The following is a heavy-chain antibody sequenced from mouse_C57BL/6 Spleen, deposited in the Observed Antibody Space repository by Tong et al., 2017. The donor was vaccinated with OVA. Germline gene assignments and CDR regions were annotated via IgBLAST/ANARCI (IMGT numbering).Heavy chain of an antibody. V-gene: IGHV1S127*01. CDR2: IDPSDSET. D-gene: IGHD2-1*01. CDR1: GYTFTSYW. Sequence: VQLQQSGTVLARPGASVKMSCKASGYTFTSYWMHWVKQRPGQGLEWIGMIDPSDSETRLNQKFKGKATLTVDKSSSTAFMHLNSRTSEDSAVYYCARGGWYLDYWGQGTTLTVSS. CDR3: ARGGWYLDY. J-gene: IGHJ2*01.